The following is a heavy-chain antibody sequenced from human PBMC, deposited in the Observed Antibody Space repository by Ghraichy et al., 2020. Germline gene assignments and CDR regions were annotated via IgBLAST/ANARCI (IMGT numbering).Heavy chain of an antibody. D-gene: IGHD5-18*01. Sequence: SETLSLTCTVSGGSISSYYWSWIRQSPGKGLEWIGYIYYSGSTNYNPSLKSRVTISVDTSKNQFSLKLSSVTAADTAVYYCAKTGYSYPSNWFDPWGQGTLVTVSS. V-gene: IGHV4-59*01. CDR3: AKTGYSYPSNWFDP. J-gene: IGHJ5*02. CDR1: GGSISSYY. CDR2: IYYSGST.